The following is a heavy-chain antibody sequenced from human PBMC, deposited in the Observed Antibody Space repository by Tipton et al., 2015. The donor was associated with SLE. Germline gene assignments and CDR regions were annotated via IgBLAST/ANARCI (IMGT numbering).Heavy chain of an antibody. Sequence: LRLSCTVSGGSISSYYWSWIRQPPGEGLEWIGYIYYSGSTNYNPSLKSRVTISVDTSKNQFSLKLSSVTAADTAVYYCARHNWAAFDIWGQGTMVTVSS. CDR2: IYYSGST. D-gene: IGHD7-27*01. V-gene: IGHV4-59*08. CDR3: ARHNWAAFDI. CDR1: GGSISSYY. J-gene: IGHJ3*02.